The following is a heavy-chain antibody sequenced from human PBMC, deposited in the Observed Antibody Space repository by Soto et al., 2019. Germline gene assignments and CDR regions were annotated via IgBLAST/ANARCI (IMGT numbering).Heavy chain of an antibody. CDR3: AKGQTGGNGMGLFDP. CDR1: GFTFSSYA. V-gene: IGHV3-23*01. CDR2: ISDSDGST. Sequence: EVQLLESGGGLVQPGGSLRLSCAGSGFTFSSYAMSWVRQAPGKGLEWVSGISDSDGSTYYADSVKGRFTISRDNSKNTLYLQANSLRAEDTAVYYWAKGQTGGNGMGLFDPWGQGTLVTVSS. J-gene: IGHJ5*02. D-gene: IGHD2-8*02.